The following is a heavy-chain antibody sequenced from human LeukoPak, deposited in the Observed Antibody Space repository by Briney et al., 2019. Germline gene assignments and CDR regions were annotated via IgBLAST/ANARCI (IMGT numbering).Heavy chain of an antibody. D-gene: IGHD3-9*01. J-gene: IGHJ4*02. Sequence: EPSETLSLTCAVYGGSFSGYYWSWIRQPPGKGLEWIGEINHSGSTNYNPSLKSRVTVSVDTSKNQFSLKLSSVTAADTAVYYCARTDMSHFDYWGQGTLVTVSS. V-gene: IGHV4-34*01. CDR3: ARTDMSHFDY. CDR1: GGSFSGYY. CDR2: INHSGST.